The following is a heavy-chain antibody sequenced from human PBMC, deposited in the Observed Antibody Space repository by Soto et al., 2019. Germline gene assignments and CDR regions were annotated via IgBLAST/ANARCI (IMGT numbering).Heavy chain of an antibody. CDR1: GFSLSTSGVG. J-gene: IGHJ5*02. Sequence: QITLKESGPTLVKPTQTLTLTCTFSGFSLSTSGVGVGWIRQPPGKALEWLALIYWDDDKRYSPSLKSRLTITKDTSKNQVVLTRTNMDPVDTATYYCAHRRAYCSGGSCYSIWFDPWGQGTLVTVSS. V-gene: IGHV2-5*02. CDR2: IYWDDDK. D-gene: IGHD2-15*01. CDR3: AHRRAYCSGGSCYSIWFDP.